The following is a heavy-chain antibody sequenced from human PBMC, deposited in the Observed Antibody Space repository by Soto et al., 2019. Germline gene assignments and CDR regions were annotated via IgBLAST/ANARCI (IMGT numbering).Heavy chain of an antibody. CDR3: AKCLAAAGPDYYYYYYMDV. CDR2: ISYDGSNK. J-gene: IGHJ6*03. V-gene: IGHV3-30*18. Sequence: GGSLRLSCAASGFTFSSYGMHWVRQAPGKGLEWVAVISYDGSNKYYADSVKGRFTISRDNSKNTRYLQMNSLRAEDTAVYYWAKCLAAAGPDYYYYYYMDVWGKGTTVTVSS. D-gene: IGHD6-13*01. CDR1: GFTFSSYG.